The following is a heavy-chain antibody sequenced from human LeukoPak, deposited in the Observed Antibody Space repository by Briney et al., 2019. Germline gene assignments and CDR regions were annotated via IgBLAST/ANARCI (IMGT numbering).Heavy chain of an antibody. CDR3: AKDRGY. CDR1: AFTFSDFW. V-gene: IGHV3-7*03. CDR2: IKQAGNEK. J-gene: IGHJ4*02. Sequence: GGSLRLSCEASAFTFSDFWISWVRQTPGKGLEWVANIKQAGNEKHYVDSVKGRFTISRDNSKNTLYLQMNSLRGEDTAIYYCAKDRGYWGQGTLVTVSS.